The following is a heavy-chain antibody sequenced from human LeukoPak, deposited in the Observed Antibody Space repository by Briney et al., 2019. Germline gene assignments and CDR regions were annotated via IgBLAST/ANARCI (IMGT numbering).Heavy chain of an antibody. J-gene: IGHJ5*02. V-gene: IGHV1-24*01. CDR1: GYNFISYG. CDR3: ATDSRPYYYGSGSYNNWFDP. Sequence: ASVKVSCKASGYNFISYGISWVRQAPGKGLEWMGGFDPEDGETIYAQKFQGRVTMTEDTSTDTAYMELSSLRPEDTAVYYCATDSRPYYYGSGSYNNWFDPWGQGTLVTVSS. CDR2: FDPEDGET. D-gene: IGHD3-10*01.